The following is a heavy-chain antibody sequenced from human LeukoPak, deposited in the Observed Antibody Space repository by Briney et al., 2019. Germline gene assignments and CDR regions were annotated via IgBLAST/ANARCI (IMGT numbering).Heavy chain of an antibody. CDR3: ARYSGSYPHDAFDI. CDR2: SHQTGST. Sequence: PSGTLSLTCAVSGGSIGSIEWFSWVRQTPGKGLEWIGESHQTGSTNYNPSLKSRVTISVDKSKNQFSLDFNSVTAADTAIYYCARYSGSYPHDAFDIWGQGTMVTVSS. D-gene: IGHD1-26*01. CDR1: GGSIGSIEW. J-gene: IGHJ3*02. V-gene: IGHV4-4*02.